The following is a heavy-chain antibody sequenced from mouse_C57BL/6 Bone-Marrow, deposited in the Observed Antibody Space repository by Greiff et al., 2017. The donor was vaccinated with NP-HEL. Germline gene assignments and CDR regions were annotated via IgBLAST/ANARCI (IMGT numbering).Heavy chain of an antibody. J-gene: IGHJ2*01. CDR3: ARKLGRDHFDY. V-gene: IGHV1-64*01. CDR2: IHPNSGST. CDR1: GYTFTSYW. D-gene: IGHD4-1*01. Sequence: VQLQQPGAELVKPGASVKLSCKASGYTFTSYWMHWVKQRPGQGLEWIGMIHPNSGSTNYNEKFKSKATLTVDKSSSTAYMQLRSLTSEDSAVYYCARKLGRDHFDYWGQGTTLTVSS.